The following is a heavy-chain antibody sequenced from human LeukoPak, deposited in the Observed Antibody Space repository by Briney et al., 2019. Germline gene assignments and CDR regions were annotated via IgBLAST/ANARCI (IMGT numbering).Heavy chain of an antibody. D-gene: IGHD1-7*01. CDR2: IYYSGRT. Sequence: SETLSLTCTVSGGSISSYYWSWIRQPPGKGLEWIGYIYYSGRTNYNPSLKSRVTISVDTSKNQCSLKLSSVTAADTAVYYCARYYSWNYSAFDIWGQGTMVTVSS. CDR1: GGSISSYY. V-gene: IGHV4-59*01. CDR3: ARYYSWNYSAFDI. J-gene: IGHJ3*02.